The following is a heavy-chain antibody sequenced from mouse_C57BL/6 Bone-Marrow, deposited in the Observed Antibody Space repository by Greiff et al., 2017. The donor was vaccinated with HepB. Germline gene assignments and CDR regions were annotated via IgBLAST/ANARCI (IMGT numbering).Heavy chain of an antibody. Sequence: EVKLMESGGGLVQPGESLKLSCESNEYEFPSHDMSWVRKTPEKRLELVAAINSDGGSTYYPDTMERRFIISRDNTKKTLYLQMSSLRSEDTALYYCARHGNVGYYQAWFAYWGQGTLVTVSA. J-gene: IGHJ3*01. CDR1: EYEFPSHD. CDR2: INSDGGST. D-gene: IGHD2-3*01. V-gene: IGHV5-2*01. CDR3: ARHGNVGYYQAWFAY.